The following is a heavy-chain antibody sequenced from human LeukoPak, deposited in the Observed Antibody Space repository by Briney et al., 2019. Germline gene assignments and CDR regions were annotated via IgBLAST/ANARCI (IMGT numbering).Heavy chain of an antibody. CDR1: GGSISSYY. Sequence: SETLSLTCTVSGGSISSYYWSWIRQPAGKGLEWIGRIYTSGSTNYNPSLKSRVTMSVDTSKNQFSLKLSSVTAADTAVYYCARDKPITIFGGYYYYMGVWGKGTTVTVSS. J-gene: IGHJ6*03. CDR2: IYTSGST. CDR3: ARDKPITIFGGYYYYMGV. D-gene: IGHD3-3*01. V-gene: IGHV4-4*07.